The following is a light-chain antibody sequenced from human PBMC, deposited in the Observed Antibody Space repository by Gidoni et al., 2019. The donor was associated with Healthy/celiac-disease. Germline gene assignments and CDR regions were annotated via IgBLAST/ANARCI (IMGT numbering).Light chain of an antibody. V-gene: IGLV2-23*01. CDR3: CSYAGSSSWV. CDR2: EGS. J-gene: IGLJ3*02. CDR1: SSDVGSYNL. Sequence: QPALPQPPSGSGSPGQPTTIPCTGTSSDVGSYNLVSWYQQHPGKAPKLMIYEGSKRPSGVSNRFSGSKSGNTASLTISGLQAEDEADYYCCSYAGSSSWVFGGGTKLTVL.